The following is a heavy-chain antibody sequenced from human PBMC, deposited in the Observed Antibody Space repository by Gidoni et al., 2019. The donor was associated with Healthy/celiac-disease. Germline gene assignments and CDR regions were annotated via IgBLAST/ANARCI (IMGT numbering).Heavy chain of an antibody. J-gene: IGHJ5*02. V-gene: IGHV1-8*01. CDR2: MNPNSGNT. CDR3: ARAPGKTYYDFWSGYSNWFDP. D-gene: IGHD3-3*01. CDR1: GYTFTRYD. Sequence: QVQLVQSGAEVKKPGASVTVSCKASGYTFTRYDLNWLRQATGQGLELMGWMNPNSGNTGYAQKFQGRVTMTRNTSISTAYMELSSLRSEDTAVYYCARAPGKTYYDFWSGYSNWFDPWGQGTLVTVSS.